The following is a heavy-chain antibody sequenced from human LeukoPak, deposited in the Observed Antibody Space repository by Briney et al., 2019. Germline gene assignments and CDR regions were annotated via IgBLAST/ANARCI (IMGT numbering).Heavy chain of an antibody. D-gene: IGHD6-19*01. CDR3: AREPGIAVAGGSDY. CDR1: GYTFTGYY. CDR2: IIPIFGTA. V-gene: IGHV1-69*13. J-gene: IGHJ4*02. Sequence: GASVKVSCKASGYTFTGYYMHWVRQAPGQGLEWMGGIIPIFGTANYAQKFQGRVTITADESTSTAYMELSSLRSEDTAVYYCAREPGIAVAGGSDYWGQGTLVTVSS.